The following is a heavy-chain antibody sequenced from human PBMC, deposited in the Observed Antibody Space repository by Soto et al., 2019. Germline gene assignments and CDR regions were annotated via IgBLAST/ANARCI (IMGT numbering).Heavy chain of an antibody. J-gene: IGHJ4*02. CDR2: ISYDGSNT. CDR3: ARISRYCIGGDCNX. D-gene: IGHD2-8*02. CDR1: GVSFNSYD. Sequence: PGGSLRLSCAASGVSFNSYDMHWVRQAPGKGPEWVSIISYDGSNTYYSYSVRGRFTISRDNSKETLYLQMHSLRSEDTAIYYCARISRYCIGGDCNXWGQGTQVTVSX. V-gene: IGHV3-30*03.